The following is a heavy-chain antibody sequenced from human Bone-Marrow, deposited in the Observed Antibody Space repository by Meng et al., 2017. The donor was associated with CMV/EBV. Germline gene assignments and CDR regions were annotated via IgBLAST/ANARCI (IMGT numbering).Heavy chain of an antibody. CDR2: INPNSGGT. CDR3: ARDWECLARSDVFDI. D-gene: IGHD5/OR15-5a*01. V-gene: IGHV1-2*02. Sequence: ASVKVSCKASGYTFTGYYMHWVRQAPGQGLEWMGWINPNSGGTNYAQKFQGRVTMTRDTSISTAYMELSGLRSDDTVVYYCARDWECLARSDVFDIWGQGTMVTVSS. J-gene: IGHJ3*02. CDR1: GYTFTGYY.